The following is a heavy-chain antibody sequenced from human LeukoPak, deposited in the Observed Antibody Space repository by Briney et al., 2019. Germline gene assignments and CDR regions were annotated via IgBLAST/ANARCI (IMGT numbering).Heavy chain of an antibody. D-gene: IGHD6-25*01. CDR1: GDSVSSNSAA. J-gene: IGHJ6*02. CDR2: TYYRSKWYN. V-gene: IGHV6-1*01. Sequence: SQTLSLTCAISGDSVSSNSAAWNWIRQSPSRGLEWLGRTYYRSKWYNDYAVSVKSRTTINPDTSKNQFSLQLNSVTPEDTAVYYCARVGYSSVWTPFAMDVWGQGTTVTVSS. CDR3: ARVGYSSVWTPFAMDV.